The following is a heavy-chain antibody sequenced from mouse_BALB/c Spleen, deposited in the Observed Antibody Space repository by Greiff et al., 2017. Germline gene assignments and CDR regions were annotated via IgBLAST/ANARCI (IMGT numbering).Heavy chain of an antibody. J-gene: IGHJ2*01. CDR2: IYPGNSDT. CDR3: TRYYYGIAYFDY. D-gene: IGHD1-1*01. Sequence: EVQLQQSGTVLARPGASVKMSCKASGYTFTSYWMHWVKQRPGQGLEWIGAIYPGNSDTSYNQKFKGKAKLTAVTSTSTAYMELSSLTNEDSAVYYCTRYYYGIAYFDYWGQGTTLTVSS. V-gene: IGHV1-5*01. CDR1: GYTFTSYW.